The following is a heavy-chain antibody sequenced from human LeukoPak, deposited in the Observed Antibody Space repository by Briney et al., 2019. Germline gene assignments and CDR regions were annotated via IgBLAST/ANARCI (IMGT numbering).Heavy chain of an antibody. CDR1: GGTFSSYA. CDR2: IIPIFGTA. Sequence: GSSVKVSCKASGGTFSSYAISWVRQAPGQGLEWMGGIIPIFGTANYAQKFQGRVTITADESTSTAYMELSSLRSEDTAVYYCARDQGGYYDILTGYPVPYYFDYWGQGTLVTVSS. CDR3: ARDQGGYYDILTGYPVPYYFDY. V-gene: IGHV1-69*01. J-gene: IGHJ4*02. D-gene: IGHD3-9*01.